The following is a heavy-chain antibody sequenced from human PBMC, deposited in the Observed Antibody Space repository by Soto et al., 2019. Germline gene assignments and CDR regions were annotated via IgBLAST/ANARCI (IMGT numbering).Heavy chain of an antibody. D-gene: IGHD5-18*01. CDR3: ARVVDTAMVYFDY. CDR2: IIPIFGTA. J-gene: IGHJ4*02. Sequence: SVKVSCKASGGTFSSYAISWVRQAPGQGLEWMGGIIPIFGTANYAQKFQGRVTITADESTSTAYMELSSLRSEDTAVYYCARVVDTAMVYFDYWGQGTLVPVSS. CDR1: GGTFSSYA. V-gene: IGHV1-69*13.